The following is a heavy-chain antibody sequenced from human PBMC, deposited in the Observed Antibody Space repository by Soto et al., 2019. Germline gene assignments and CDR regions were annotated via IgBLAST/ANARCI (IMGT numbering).Heavy chain of an antibody. J-gene: IGHJ4*02. V-gene: IGHV1-18*01. CDR3: ARGDRSPNY. D-gene: IGHD1-26*01. CDR2: IRVYNGNT. Sequence: QVQLVQSGPEVKKPGASVKVSCKASGYTFTTHGITWVRQAPGQGLEWLGWIRVYNGNTNYTQKLQGRVTMTTDTSTSTAYMELRNLISDDTAVYYCARGDRSPNYWGQGTLVTVSS. CDR1: GYTFTTHG.